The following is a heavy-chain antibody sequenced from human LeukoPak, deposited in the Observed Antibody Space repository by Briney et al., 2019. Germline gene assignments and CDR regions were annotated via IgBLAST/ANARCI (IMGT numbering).Heavy chain of an antibody. J-gene: IGHJ4*02. D-gene: IGHD7-27*01. CDR2: IYYSGST. V-gene: IGHV4-59*08. Sequence: PSETLSLTCTVSGGSISSYYWSWIRQPPGKGLEWIGYIYYSGSTNYNPSLKSRVTISVDTSKNQFSLKLSSVTAADTAVYCCARHLRADWGFDYWGQGTLVTVSS. CDR3: ARHLRADWGFDY. CDR1: GGSISSYY.